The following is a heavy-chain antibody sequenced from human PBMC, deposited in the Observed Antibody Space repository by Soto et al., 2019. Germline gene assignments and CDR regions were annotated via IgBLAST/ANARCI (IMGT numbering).Heavy chain of an antibody. CDR2: IYSGGST. D-gene: IGHD3-22*01. Sequence: EVRLVESGGGLIQPGGSLRLSCAASGFTFSSNDMNWVRQAPGKGLEWVSLIYSGGSTYYADSLKGRFTISRDNSRNTLSLQMSSLRAEDTAVYYCATRPLLPGAPWGQGTMVTVSS. J-gene: IGHJ3*01. V-gene: IGHV3-53*01. CDR1: GFTFSSND. CDR3: ATRPLLPGAP.